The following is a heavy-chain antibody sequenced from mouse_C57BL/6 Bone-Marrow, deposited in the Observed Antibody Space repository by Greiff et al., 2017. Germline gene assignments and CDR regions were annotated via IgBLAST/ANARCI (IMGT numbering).Heavy chain of an antibody. J-gene: IGHJ3*01. V-gene: IGHV1-81*01. CDR2: IYPRSGNT. Sequence: VKLQQSGAELARPGASVKLSCKASGYTFTSYGISWVKQRTGQGLEWIGAIYPRSGNTYYNEKFKGKATLTADKSSSTAYMGLRSLTSEDSAVYFCARFRSSWFAYWGQGTLVTVSA. D-gene: IGHD3-2*02. CDR1: GYTFTSYG. CDR3: ARFRSSWFAY.